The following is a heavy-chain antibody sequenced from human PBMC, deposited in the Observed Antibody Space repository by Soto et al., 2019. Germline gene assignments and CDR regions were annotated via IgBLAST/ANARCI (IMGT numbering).Heavy chain of an antibody. CDR3: ARELSNSPDYFDF. CDR1: GGSISSDDYY. D-gene: IGHD6-6*01. J-gene: IGHJ4*02. CDR2: IYYSGRT. Sequence: SETLSLTCTVSGGSISSDDYYWSWIRQPPGKGLEWIGHIYYSGRTAYNPSPKSRLIISIDTSKNQFSLNLSSMGATDTAVYYCARELSNSPDYFDFSGQGTLVTVSS. V-gene: IGHV4-30-4*01.